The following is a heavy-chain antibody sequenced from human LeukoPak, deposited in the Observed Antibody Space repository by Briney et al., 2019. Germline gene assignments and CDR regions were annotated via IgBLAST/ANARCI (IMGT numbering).Heavy chain of an antibody. V-gene: IGHV3-23*01. Sequence: GGSLRLSCAASGFTFSSYAMSWVRQAPGKGLEWVSLIVSSSGSTFYADSVKGRFTISRDNSKNTLYLQMNSLRAEDTAVYYCAKGAYDYVELGYFDYWGQGTLVTVSS. CDR3: AKGAYDYVELGYFDY. J-gene: IGHJ4*02. D-gene: IGHD5-12*01. CDR2: IVSSSGST. CDR1: GFTFSSYA.